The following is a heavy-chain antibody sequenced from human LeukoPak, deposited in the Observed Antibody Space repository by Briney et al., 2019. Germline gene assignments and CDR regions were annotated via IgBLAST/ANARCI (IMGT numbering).Heavy chain of an antibody. CDR1: GYTFTSYA. CDR3: ARGKSSTYYYESSGYSGYAFDI. Sequence: GASVKVSCKASGYTFTSYAISWVRQAPGQGLEWMGGIIPTFATANYAQKFQGRVTITADKSTSTAYMEMSSLRSEDTAVYYCARGKSSTYYYESSGYSGYAFDIWGQGTMVTVPS. D-gene: IGHD3-22*01. CDR2: IIPTFATA. V-gene: IGHV1-69*06. J-gene: IGHJ3*02.